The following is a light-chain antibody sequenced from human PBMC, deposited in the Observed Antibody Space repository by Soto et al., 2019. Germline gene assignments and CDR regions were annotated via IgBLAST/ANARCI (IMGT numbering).Light chain of an antibody. CDR2: DAS. V-gene: IGKV1-33*01. CDR3: QQYDNLPLT. CDR1: HDIRNY. J-gene: IGKJ4*01. Sequence: DIQMTQSPSSLSASVGDRVTITCQASHDIRNYLNLYQQKPGQAPKLLIHDASRLQTGVPSRFSGSGSGTDFIFTISSLQPDDIATYRCQQYDNLPLTFGGGTKVEI.